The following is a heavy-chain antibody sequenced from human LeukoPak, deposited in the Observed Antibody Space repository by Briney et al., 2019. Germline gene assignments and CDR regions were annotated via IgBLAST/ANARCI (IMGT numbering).Heavy chain of an antibody. J-gene: IGHJ4*02. CDR3: ARGLFGGFAAAPFDH. Sequence: AASVKVSCKASGGTFDNYAVSWVREAPGLGLEWMGRIIPMLGKTNSAQKFQDRVTFTADKSTGTAYMELTHLRPDDTAVYSCARGLFGGFAAAPFDHWGQGTLVTVSP. V-gene: IGHV1-69*04. CDR2: IIPMLGKT. CDR1: GGTFDNYA. D-gene: IGHD2-2*01.